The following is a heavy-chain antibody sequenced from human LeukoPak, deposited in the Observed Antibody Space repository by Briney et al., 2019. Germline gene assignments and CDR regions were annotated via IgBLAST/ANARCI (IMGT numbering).Heavy chain of an antibody. CDR2: ISAYNGNT. D-gene: IGHD2-15*01. V-gene: IGHV1-18*01. CDR1: GYTFTSYG. Sequence: VASVKVSCKASGYTFTSYGISWVRQAPGQGREWMGWISAYNGNTNYAQKLQGRVTMTTDTSTSTAYMELRSLRSDDTAVYYCARVCSGGSCYHDAFDIWGQGSMVTVSS. J-gene: IGHJ3*02. CDR3: ARVCSGGSCYHDAFDI.